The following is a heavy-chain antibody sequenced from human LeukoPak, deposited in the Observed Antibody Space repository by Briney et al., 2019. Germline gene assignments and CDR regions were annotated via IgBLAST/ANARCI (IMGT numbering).Heavy chain of an antibody. J-gene: IGHJ3*02. CDR1: GGTFSSHA. Sequence: SVNVSCKVSGGTFSSHAISWVRQAPGQGIQWMGGIISIFGTANYAQAFLGRVTITADESTSTAYMELSSLRSEDTAVYYCATEWADAFDIWGQGTMVTVSS. D-gene: IGHD1-26*01. CDR3: ATEWADAFDI. V-gene: IGHV1-69*13. CDR2: IISIFGTA.